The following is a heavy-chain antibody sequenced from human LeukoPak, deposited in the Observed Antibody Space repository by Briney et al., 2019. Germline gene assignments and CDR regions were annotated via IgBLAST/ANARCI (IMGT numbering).Heavy chain of an antibody. CDR3: ARLGFTVGLDV. CDR2: IYYSGST. J-gene: IGHJ6*02. V-gene: IGHV4-39*01. Sequence: SETLSLTCTVSGGSISSSSYYWGWIRQPPGKGLEWIGSIYYSGSTYYNPSLKSRVTISVDTSKNQFSLKLSSVTAADTAVYYCARLGFTVGLDVWGQGTTVTVSS. CDR1: GGSISSSSYY. D-gene: IGHD2-15*01.